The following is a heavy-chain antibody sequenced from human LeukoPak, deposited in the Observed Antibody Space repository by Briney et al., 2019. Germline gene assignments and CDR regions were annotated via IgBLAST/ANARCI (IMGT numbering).Heavy chain of an antibody. CDR3: ATGGYCSSTSCYHFFDY. D-gene: IGHD2-2*01. CDR2: IYPGDSDT. CDR1: GYNFASYW. Sequence: GESLKISCKGSGYNFASYWIGWVRQMPGKGLEWMGIIYPGDSDTRYSPSFQGQVTISADKSISTAYLWWSSLKASDTAMYYCATGGYCSSTSCYHFFDYWGQGTLVTVSS. J-gene: IGHJ4*02. V-gene: IGHV5-51*01.